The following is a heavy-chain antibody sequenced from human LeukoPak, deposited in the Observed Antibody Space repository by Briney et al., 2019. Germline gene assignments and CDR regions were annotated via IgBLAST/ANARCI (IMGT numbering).Heavy chain of an antibody. CDR2: IYYSGST. CDR1: GGSISSYY. V-gene: IGHV4-59*01. CDR3: AREGYSSSWSNYYYYYGMDV. Sequence: PSETLSLTCTVSGGSISSYYWSWIRQPPGKGLEWIGYIYYSGSTNYNPSLKSRVTISVDTSKNQFSLKLSSVTAADTAVYYCAREGYSSSWSNYYYYYGMDVWGQGTTVTVSS. J-gene: IGHJ6*02. D-gene: IGHD6-13*01.